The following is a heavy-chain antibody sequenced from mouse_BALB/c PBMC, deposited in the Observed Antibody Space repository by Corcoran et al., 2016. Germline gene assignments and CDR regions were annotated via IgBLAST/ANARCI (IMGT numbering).Heavy chain of an antibody. D-gene: IGHD2-13*01. V-gene: IGHV1S136*01. J-gene: IGHJ4*01. CDR2: INPDNDGT. CDR1: GYTFTSYV. Sequence: EVQLQQSGPAMVKPGASVKMSCKASGYTFTSYVMLWVKQKPGQGLEWIGYINPDNDGTKYNEKFKGKAKLTSDKSFSTPYMELSSLISEDSAFCYGARGEATVYAMFYWGQGSSVTVSS. CDR3: ARGEATVYAMFY.